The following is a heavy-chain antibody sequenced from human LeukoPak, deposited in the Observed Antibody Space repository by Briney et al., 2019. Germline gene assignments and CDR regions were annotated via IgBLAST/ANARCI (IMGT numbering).Heavy chain of an antibody. J-gene: IGHJ5*02. V-gene: IGHV5-51*01. Sequence: GESLKISCKGSGYSFTSYWIGWVRQMPGTGLELMGIIYPCDSDTSYSPSFQGRGTTPADKSLSTAYLQWSSLKASDTAMYYCARHSWFGEFPDNWFDPWGQGTLVTVSS. CDR2: IYPCDSDT. D-gene: IGHD3-10*01. CDR1: GYSFTSYW. CDR3: ARHSWFGEFPDNWFDP.